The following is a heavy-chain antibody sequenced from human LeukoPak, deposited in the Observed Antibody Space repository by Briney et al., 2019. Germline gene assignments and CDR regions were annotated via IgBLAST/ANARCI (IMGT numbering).Heavy chain of an antibody. J-gene: IGHJ4*02. CDR3: AKVAVASDY. Sequence: GGSLRLSCAASGFTFYNYAMSWVRQAPGKGLEWVSLISGGGSSTYYADSVKGRFTISRDNSKNTLYLQMNSLRAEDTAVYYCAKVAVASDYWGQGTLVTVSS. CDR1: GFTFYNYA. V-gene: IGHV3-23*01. D-gene: IGHD6-19*01. CDR2: ISGGGSST.